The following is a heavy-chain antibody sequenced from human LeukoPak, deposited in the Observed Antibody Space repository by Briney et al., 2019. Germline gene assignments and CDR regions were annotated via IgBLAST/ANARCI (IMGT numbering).Heavy chain of an antibody. CDR2: IIPIFGTA. J-gene: IGHJ4*02. CDR1: GGTFSNYA. V-gene: IGHV1-69*05. CDR3: ARDHGYGGYAEITYYFDY. Sequence: GASVKVSCKASGGTFSNYAISWVRQAPGQGLEWMGRIIPIFGTANYAQKFQGRVTITTDESTSTAYMEPSSLRSEDTAVYYCARDHGYGGYAEITYYFDYWGQGTLVTVSS. D-gene: IGHD5-12*01.